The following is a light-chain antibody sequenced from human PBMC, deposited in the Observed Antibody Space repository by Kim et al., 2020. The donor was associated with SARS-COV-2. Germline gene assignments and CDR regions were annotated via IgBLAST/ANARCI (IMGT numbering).Light chain of an antibody. CDR3: QQYGTSPCT. CDR2: DSS. J-gene: IGKJ2*02. Sequence: FPGETATLSCRASQSVAGDYFAWYQQKPGQAPRLFIFDSSTRATGISDRFSGSGSGTDFSLTISRLEPEDFAVYYCQQYGTSPCTFGQGTKLEI. CDR1: QSVAGDY. V-gene: IGKV3-20*01.